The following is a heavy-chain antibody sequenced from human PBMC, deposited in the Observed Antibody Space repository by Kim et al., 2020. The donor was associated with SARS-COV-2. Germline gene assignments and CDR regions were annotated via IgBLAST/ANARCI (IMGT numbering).Heavy chain of an antibody. J-gene: IGHJ3*02. CDR3: ARVGCSSTSCSAFDI. CDR2: IYYSGST. V-gene: IGHV4-59*01. D-gene: IGHD2-2*01. CDR1: GGSISYYY. Sequence: SETLSLTCNVSGGSISYYYWSWIRQPPGKGLEWIGYIYYSGSTNYNPSLKSRVTISVDTSKNQFSLKLSSVTAADTAVYYCARVGCSSTSCSAFDIWGQGTMVTVSS.